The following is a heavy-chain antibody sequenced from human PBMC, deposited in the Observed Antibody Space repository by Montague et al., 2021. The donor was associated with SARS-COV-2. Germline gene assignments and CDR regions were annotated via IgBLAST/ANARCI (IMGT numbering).Heavy chain of an antibody. CDR1: GGSISSSNW. CDR2: IHHSGST. Sequence: SETLSLTCAVSGGSISSSNWRSWVRQPPGKGLEWIGEIHHSGSTXYNPPLKSRVTMSVDRSKNHFSLRLSSVTAADTAMYYCARGGYGGWTGYYFDYWGQGTLVTVSS. J-gene: IGHJ4*02. D-gene: IGHD4/OR15-4a*01. V-gene: IGHV4-4*02. CDR3: ARGGYGGWTGYYFDY.